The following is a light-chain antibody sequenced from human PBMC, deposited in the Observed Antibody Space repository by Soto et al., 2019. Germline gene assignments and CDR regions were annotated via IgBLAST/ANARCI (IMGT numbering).Light chain of an antibody. CDR2: EVS. V-gene: IGLV2-8*01. CDR1: SSDVGGYNY. CDR3: SSYAGSNNYV. J-gene: IGLJ1*01. Sequence: QSVLTHPPSASGSPGQSVTICCTGTSSDVGGYNYVSWYQQHPGKAPKLMIYEVSKRPSGVPDRFSGSKSGNTASLTVSGLQAEDEADYYCSSYAGSNNYVFGTGTKVTVL.